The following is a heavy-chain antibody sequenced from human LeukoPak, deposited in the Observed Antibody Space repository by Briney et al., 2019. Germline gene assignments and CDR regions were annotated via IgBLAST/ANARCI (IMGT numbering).Heavy chain of an antibody. V-gene: IGHV4-34*01. CDR3: ARGLELGYCSGASCYIWFDP. CDR1: GGSFSGHY. CDR2: INHGGRT. D-gene: IGHD2-2*02. Sequence: SETLSLTCVVSGGSFSGHYWSWIRQPPGKGLEWIGKINHGGRTNYSPSLKSRVTISVDTSKNQFSLNLSSVTAADTAVYYCARGLELGYCSGASCYIWFDPWGQETLVTVSS. J-gene: IGHJ5*02.